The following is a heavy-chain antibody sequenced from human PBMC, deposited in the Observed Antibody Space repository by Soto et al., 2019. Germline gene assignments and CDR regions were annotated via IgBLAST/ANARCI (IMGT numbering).Heavy chain of an antibody. CDR2: ISYDGSNK. CDR3: ARPVGYYDTTGPTQY. D-gene: IGHD3-22*01. J-gene: IGHJ4*02. V-gene: IGHV3-30-3*01. CDR1: GFTFSNYA. Sequence: PGGSLILSCASSGFTFSNYAMHWVRQAPGKGLEWVAVISYDGSNKYYADSVKGRFTISRDNSKNTLYLQLNSLRPDDTAVCYCARPVGYYDTTGPTQYWGQGTLVTVSS.